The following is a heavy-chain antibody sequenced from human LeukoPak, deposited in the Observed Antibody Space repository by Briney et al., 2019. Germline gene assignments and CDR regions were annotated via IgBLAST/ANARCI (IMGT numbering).Heavy chain of an antibody. Sequence: GGSLRLSCAASGFAFSNYAMTWVRQAPGKGLEWVAAISDSASKTSYAASVKGRYTISRDNSKNTLFLQMNSLRVEDTAVYSCPRDWKCDSWGQGTLVTVSS. CDR2: ISDSASKT. J-gene: IGHJ4*02. CDR3: PRDWKCDS. D-gene: IGHD1-1*01. V-gene: IGHV3-23*01. CDR1: GFAFSNYA.